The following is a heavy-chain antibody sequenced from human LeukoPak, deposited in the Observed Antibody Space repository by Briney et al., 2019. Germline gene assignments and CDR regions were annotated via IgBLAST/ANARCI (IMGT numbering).Heavy chain of an antibody. V-gene: IGHV4-4*02. J-gene: IGHJ4*02. CDR2: VNLQGST. CDR3: AREGGPYRPLDC. CDR1: GGSITNTNY. Sequence: SETLSLTCGVSGGSITNTNYWTWVRQPPGKGLEWIGEVNLQGSTNYNPSLMGRVAISVDKSENHISLQLTSVTAADTAVYYCAREGGPYRPLDCSGQGTLVTVSS.